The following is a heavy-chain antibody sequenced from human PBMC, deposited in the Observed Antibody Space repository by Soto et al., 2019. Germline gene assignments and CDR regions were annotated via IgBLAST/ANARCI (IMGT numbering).Heavy chain of an antibody. V-gene: IGHV1-18*04. CDR1: GYSFTKYH. CDR2: ISTYSGDT. J-gene: IGHJ5*02. D-gene: IGHD5-12*01. Sequence: ASVKVSCKASGYSFTKYHMHWVRQAPGQGLEWMGWISTYSGDTKYAQKFQGRVTMTTDTSTTTAYLELRSLRSDDTAVYYCARHHGPTTSENWFDPWGQGTLVTSPQ. CDR3: ARHHGPTTSENWFDP.